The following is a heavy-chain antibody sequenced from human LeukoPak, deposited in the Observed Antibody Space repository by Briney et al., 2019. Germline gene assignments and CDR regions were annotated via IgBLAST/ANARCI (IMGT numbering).Heavy chain of an antibody. D-gene: IGHD3-3*01. Sequence: GASVKVSCKASGYTFTGYYMHWVRQAPGQGLEWMGWINPNSGSTNYAQKFQGRVTMTRDTSISTAYMELSRLRSDDTAVYYCARVLTIFGVEFDYWGQGTLVTVSS. V-gene: IGHV1-2*02. CDR3: ARVLTIFGVEFDY. CDR1: GYTFTGYY. J-gene: IGHJ4*02. CDR2: INPNSGST.